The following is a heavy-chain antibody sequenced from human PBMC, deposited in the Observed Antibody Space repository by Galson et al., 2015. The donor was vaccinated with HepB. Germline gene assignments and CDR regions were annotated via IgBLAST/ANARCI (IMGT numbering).Heavy chain of an antibody. V-gene: IGHV6-1*01. J-gene: IGHJ5*02. CDR2: TYYRSKWHI. CDR1: GDSVSSYSAG. CDR3: AGGGLVQGLKGWLDP. Sequence: CAISGDSVSSYSAGWNWIRQSPSRGLEWLGRTYYRSKWHIGYAESVKSRITITPDTSKNQFSLHLNSVTPEDTAVYYCAGGGLVQGLKGWLDPWGQGILVTVSS. D-gene: IGHD3-10*01.